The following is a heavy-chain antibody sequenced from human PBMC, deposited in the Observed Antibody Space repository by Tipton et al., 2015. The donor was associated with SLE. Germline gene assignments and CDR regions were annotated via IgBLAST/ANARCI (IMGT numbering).Heavy chain of an antibody. V-gene: IGHV4-31*03. CDR3: ARHRAGGMRDY. J-gene: IGHJ4*02. Sequence: TLSLTCTVSGGSIGSGGYYWSWIRQHPGKGLEWIGYIYYSGSTYYNPSLKSRVTISVDTSTNQFSLKLNSMTAADTAVYYCARHRAGGMRDYWGQGTLVTVSS. CDR2: IYYSGST. D-gene: IGHD6-13*01. CDR1: GGSIGSGGYY.